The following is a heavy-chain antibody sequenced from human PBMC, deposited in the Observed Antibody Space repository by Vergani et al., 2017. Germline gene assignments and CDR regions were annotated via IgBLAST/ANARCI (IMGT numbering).Heavy chain of an antibody. Sequence: QVQLVESGGGVVQPGRSLRLSCAASGFTFSSYGMHWVRQAPGKGLEWVAVIWYDGSNKYYADSVKGRFTISRDNSKNTLYLQMNSLRAEDTAVYYCAKYGVPRSSTSWTDYWGQGTLVTVAS. V-gene: IGHV3-33*06. J-gene: IGHJ4*02. CDR2: IWYDGSNK. D-gene: IGHD2-2*01. CDR1: GFTFSSYG. CDR3: AKYGVPRSSTSWTDY.